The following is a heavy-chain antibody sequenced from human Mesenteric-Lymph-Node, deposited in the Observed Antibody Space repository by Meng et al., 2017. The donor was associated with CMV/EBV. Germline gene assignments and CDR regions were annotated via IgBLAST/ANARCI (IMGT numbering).Heavy chain of an antibody. D-gene: IGHD3/OR15-3a*01. CDR2: IKSKTDGGTT. CDR1: GFTFSNAW. CDR3: ANDGFGPASEGEHYFYYGMDV. Sequence: GESLKISCAASGFTFSNAWMSWVRQAPGKGLEWVGRIKSKTDGGTTDYAAPVKGRFTISRDDSKNTLYLQMNSLRAEDTGVYYCANDGFGPASEGEHYFYYGMDVWGQGTTVTVSS. J-gene: IGHJ6*02. V-gene: IGHV3-15*01.